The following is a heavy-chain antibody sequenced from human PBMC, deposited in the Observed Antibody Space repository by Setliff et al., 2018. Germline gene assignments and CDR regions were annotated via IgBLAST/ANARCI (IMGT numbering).Heavy chain of an antibody. V-gene: IGHV3-30*02. D-gene: IGHD3-3*01. CDR3: AKDYYECWSGYPTNAFDI. Sequence: PGGSLSLSCAASEFSFSYFGMHWVRQAPGKGPEWVAFVRYDGSTKYYTESVKGRFTISRDNSRNTLDLQMNSLRPEDTAVYYCAKDYYECWSGYPTNAFDIWGQGTMVTVSS. CDR1: EFSFSYFG. J-gene: IGHJ3*02. CDR2: VRYDGSTK.